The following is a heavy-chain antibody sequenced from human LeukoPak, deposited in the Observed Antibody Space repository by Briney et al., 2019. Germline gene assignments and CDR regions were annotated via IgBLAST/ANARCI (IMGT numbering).Heavy chain of an antibody. D-gene: IGHD6-6*01. Sequence: SETLSLTCTVSGGSISSYYWSWIRQPPGKGLEWIGYIYYSGSTNYNPSLKSRVTISVDTSKNQFSLKLSSVTAADTAVYYCARPNSSSSGAFDIWGQGTMVTVSS. CDR1: GGSISSYY. CDR2: IYYSGST. V-gene: IGHV4-59*01. CDR3: ARPNSSSSGAFDI. J-gene: IGHJ3*02.